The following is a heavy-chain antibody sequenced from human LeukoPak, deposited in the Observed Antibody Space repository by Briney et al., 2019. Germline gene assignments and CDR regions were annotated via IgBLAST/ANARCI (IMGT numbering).Heavy chain of an antibody. V-gene: IGHV3-21*01. CDR3: ARDAAYCSGGSCYFGY. CDR1: GFTFSSYS. Sequence: GGSLRLSCAASGFTFSSYSMNWVRQAPGKGLERVPSISSSSSYIYYADSVKGRFTISRDNAKNSLYLQMNSLRAEDTAVYYCARDAAYCSGGSCYFGYWGQGTLVTVSS. CDR2: ISSSSSYI. D-gene: IGHD2-15*01. J-gene: IGHJ4*02.